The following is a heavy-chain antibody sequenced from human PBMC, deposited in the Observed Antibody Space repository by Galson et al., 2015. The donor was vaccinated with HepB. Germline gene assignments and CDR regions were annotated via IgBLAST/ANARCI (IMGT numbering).Heavy chain of an antibody. D-gene: IGHD3-22*01. V-gene: IGHV1-69*13. CDR2: IIPIFGTA. CDR3: ARDYYYDSSGYYPSYWYFDL. Sequence: SVKVSCKASGGTFSSYAISWVRQAPGQGLEWMGGIIPIFGTANYAQKFQGRVTITADESTSTAYMELSSLRSEDTAVYYCARDYYYDSSGYYPSYWYFDLWGRGTLVTVSS. CDR1: GGTFSSYA. J-gene: IGHJ2*01.